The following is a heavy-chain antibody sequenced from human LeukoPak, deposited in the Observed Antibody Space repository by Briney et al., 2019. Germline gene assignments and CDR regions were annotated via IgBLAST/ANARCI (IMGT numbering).Heavy chain of an antibody. V-gene: IGHV3-48*01. Sequence: GGSLRLSCAASGFTFSGYGMSWVRQAPGKGLEWLSYISSSSSTIYYADSVKGRFTISRDNAKNSLYLQMNSLRAEDTAVYYCARDPDYWGQGTLVTVSS. CDR2: ISSSSSTI. CDR3: ARDPDY. CDR1: GFTFSGYG. J-gene: IGHJ4*02.